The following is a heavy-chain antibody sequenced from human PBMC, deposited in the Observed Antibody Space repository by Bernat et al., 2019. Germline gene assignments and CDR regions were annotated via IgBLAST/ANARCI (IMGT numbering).Heavy chain of an antibody. D-gene: IGHD4-17*01. CDR2: IYSGGST. V-gene: IGHV3-23*03. CDR1: GFTFSSYA. CDR3: ARSEMTTVTNYYYYMDV. J-gene: IGHJ6*03. Sequence: EVQLLESGGGLVQPGGSLRLSCAASGFTFSSYAMSWVRQAPGKGLEWVSVIYSGGSTYYADSVKGRFTISRDNSKNTLYLQMNSLRAEDTAVYYCARSEMTTVTNYYYYMDVWGKGTTVTVSS.